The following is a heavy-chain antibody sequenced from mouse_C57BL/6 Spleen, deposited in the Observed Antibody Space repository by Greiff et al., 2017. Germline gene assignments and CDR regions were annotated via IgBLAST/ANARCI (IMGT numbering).Heavy chain of an antibody. V-gene: IGHV2-2*01. CDR1: GFSLTSYG. J-gene: IGHJ3*01. CDR2: IWSGGST. CDR3: ASPYDDDEVWFAY. Sequence: VQLQQSGPGLVQPSQSLSITCTVSGFSLTSYGVHWVRQSPGKGLEWLGVIWSGGSTDYNAAFISRLSISKDNSKSQVFFKMNSLQADDTAIYYCASPYDDDEVWFAYWGQGTLVTVSA. D-gene: IGHD2-4*01.